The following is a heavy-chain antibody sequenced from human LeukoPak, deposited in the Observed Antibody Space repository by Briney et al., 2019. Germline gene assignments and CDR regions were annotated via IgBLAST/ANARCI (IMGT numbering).Heavy chain of an antibody. D-gene: IGHD6-19*01. CDR3: AKDASSGWPNWFDP. V-gene: IGHV3-23*01. CDR2: ISGSGGST. CDR1: GFTFSTFA. Sequence: PGGSLRLSCAASGFTFSTFAMHWVRLSPGKGLEWVSAISGSGGSTYYADSVKGRFTISRDNSKNTLYLQMNSLRAEDTAVYYCAKDASSGWPNWFDPWGQGTLVTVSS. J-gene: IGHJ5*02.